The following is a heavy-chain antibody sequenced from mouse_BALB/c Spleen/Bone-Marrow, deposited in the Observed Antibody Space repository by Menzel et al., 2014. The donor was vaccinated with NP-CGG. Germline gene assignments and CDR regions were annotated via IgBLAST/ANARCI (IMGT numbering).Heavy chain of an antibody. Sequence: EVMLVESGGGLVQPGDSLRLSCATSGFTFSDFYMEWVRQPPGKRLEWIAASRNKAKHYTTEYSASVKGRFIVSRDTSQCILYLQMNALRAEDTAIYYCARDVGYGNYFVYWGQGTLVTVSA. D-gene: IGHD2-10*02. CDR1: GFTFSDFY. J-gene: IGHJ3*01. CDR2: SRNKAKHYTT. CDR3: ARDVGYGNYFVY. V-gene: IGHV7-1*02.